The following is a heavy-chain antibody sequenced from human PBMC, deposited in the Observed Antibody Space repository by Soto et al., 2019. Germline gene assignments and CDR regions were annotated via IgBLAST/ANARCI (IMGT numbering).Heavy chain of an antibody. Sequence: EVQLVESGGGLVQPGGSLKLSCAASGFTFSGSAMHWVRQASGKGLEWVGRIRSKANSYATAYAASVKGRFTISRDDSKNTAYLHMNSMKTEDTAVYYCTRLAEAGTVAYWVQRALVTVSS. CDR1: GFTFSGSA. CDR2: IRSKANSYAT. V-gene: IGHV3-73*01. D-gene: IGHD6-13*01. J-gene: IGHJ4*02. CDR3: TRLAEAGTVAY.